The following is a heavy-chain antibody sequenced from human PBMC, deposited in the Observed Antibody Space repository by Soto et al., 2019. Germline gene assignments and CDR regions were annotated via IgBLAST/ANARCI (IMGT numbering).Heavy chain of an antibody. D-gene: IGHD6-13*01. CDR1: GGSISSGGYS. J-gene: IGHJ5*02. CDR3: ARVSAAGGWFDP. V-gene: IGHV4-30-2*01. Sequence: LSLTCAVSGGSISSGGYSWSWIRQPPGKGLEWIGYIYHSGSTYYNPSLKSRVTISVDRSKNQFSLKLSSVTAADTAVYYCARVSAAGGWFDPWGQGTLVTVSS. CDR2: IYHSGST.